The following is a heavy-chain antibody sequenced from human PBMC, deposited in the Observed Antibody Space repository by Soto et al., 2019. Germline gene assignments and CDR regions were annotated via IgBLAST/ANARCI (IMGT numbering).Heavy chain of an antibody. D-gene: IGHD6-13*01. CDR1: GGSISSGGYS. J-gene: IGHJ5*02. CDR3: ARVSAAGGWFDP. V-gene: IGHV4-30-2*01. Sequence: LSLTCAVSGGSISSGGYSWSWIRQPPGKGLEWIGYIYHSGSTYYNPSLKSRVTISVDRSKNQFSLKLSSVTAADTAVYYCARVSAAGGWFDPWGQGTLVTVSS. CDR2: IYHSGST.